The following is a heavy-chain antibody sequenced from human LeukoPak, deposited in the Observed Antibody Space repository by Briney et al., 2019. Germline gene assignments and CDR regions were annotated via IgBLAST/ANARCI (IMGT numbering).Heavy chain of an antibody. Sequence: ASVKVSCKASGYTFTSYDINWVRQATGQGLEWMGWMNPNSGNTGYAQKFQGRVTMTRNTSISTAYMELSSLRSEDTAVYYCARVRPKWLRSPPDAFDIWGQGTMVTVSS. D-gene: IGHD5-12*01. CDR1: GYTFTSYD. CDR2: MNPNSGNT. J-gene: IGHJ3*02. V-gene: IGHV1-8*01. CDR3: ARVRPKWLRSPPDAFDI.